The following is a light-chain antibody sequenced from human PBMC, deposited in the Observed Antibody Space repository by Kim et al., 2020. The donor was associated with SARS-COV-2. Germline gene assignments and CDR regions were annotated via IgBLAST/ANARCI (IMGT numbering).Light chain of an antibody. CDR2: ELT. V-gene: IGLV2-8*01. CDR1: TSDVGANNY. CDR3: ASYAGTNDVR. J-gene: IGLJ2*01. Sequence: GQPCAISCTCTTSDVGANNYVSWYQKYPGKAPKLILYELTKRPSGVPDRFSGSKSGNTASLTVSGLQAEDEAHYYCASYAGTNDVRFGGGTQLTVL.